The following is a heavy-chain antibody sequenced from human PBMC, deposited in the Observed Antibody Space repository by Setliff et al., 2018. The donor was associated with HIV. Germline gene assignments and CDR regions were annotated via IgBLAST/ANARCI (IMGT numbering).Heavy chain of an antibody. Sequence: SETLSLTCTVSGGSINIGRFYWSWIRQPAGKGPEWLGNVYTSGNTYYDPSLASRVAISLDRSKNQFSLKLDSVTAADTSLYFCARGRGAWFAGSWFDPWGQGILVTVSS. CDR2: VYTSGNT. J-gene: IGHJ5*02. CDR1: GGSINIGRFY. D-gene: IGHD6-19*01. V-gene: IGHV4-61*09. CDR3: ARGRGAWFAGSWFDP.